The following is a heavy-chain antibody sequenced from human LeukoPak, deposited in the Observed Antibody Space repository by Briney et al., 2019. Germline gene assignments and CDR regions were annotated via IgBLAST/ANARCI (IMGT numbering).Heavy chain of an antibody. CDR1: GGSISSSNYY. Sequence: SETLSLTCSVSGGSISSSNYYWGWIRQPPGMGLEWIGSFYYSGSTYYNPSLKSRVTISVDTSKNQFSLKLSSVTAADTAVYYCARHRGGATGLSGFDYWGQGTLVTVSS. CDR3: ARHRGGATGLSGFDY. CDR2: FYYSGST. V-gene: IGHV4-39*07. D-gene: IGHD1-26*01. J-gene: IGHJ4*02.